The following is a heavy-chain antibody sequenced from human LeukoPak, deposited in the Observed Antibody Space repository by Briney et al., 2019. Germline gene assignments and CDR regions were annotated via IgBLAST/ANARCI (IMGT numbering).Heavy chain of an antibody. CDR2: ISAYNGNT. D-gene: IGHD1-26*01. Sequence: GASVKVSCKASGYTFTSYGISWVRQAPGQGLEWMGWISAYNGNTNYAQKLQGRVTMTTDTSTSTAYMELRSLRSDDTAVYYCARGPYSGSYLSLHYFDYWGQGTLVTVSS. V-gene: IGHV1-18*01. CDR3: ARGPYSGSYLSLHYFDY. CDR1: GYTFTSYG. J-gene: IGHJ4*02.